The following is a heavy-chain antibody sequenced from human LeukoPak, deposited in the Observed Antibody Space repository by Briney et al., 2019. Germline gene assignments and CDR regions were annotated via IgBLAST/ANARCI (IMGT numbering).Heavy chain of an antibody. CDR1: GGSISGYY. D-gene: IGHD5-18*01. J-gene: IGHJ4*02. V-gene: IGHV4-4*07. CDR3: AREIGGYTYGYVPREVSYYFDY. Sequence: SETLSLTCTVSGGSISGYYWSWIRQPAGKGLEWIGRIYTSGGTNYNPSLRSRVTISVDTSKNQFSLKLSSVTAADTAVYYCAREIGGYTYGYVPREVSYYFDYWGQGTLVTVSS. CDR2: IYTSGGT.